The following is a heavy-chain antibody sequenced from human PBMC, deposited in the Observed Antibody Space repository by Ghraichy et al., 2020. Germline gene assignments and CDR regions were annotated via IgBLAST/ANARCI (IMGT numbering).Heavy chain of an antibody. D-gene: IGHD3-3*01. CDR2: ISYDGSNK. Sequence: GGSLRLSCAASGFTFNTYAMHWVRQAPGKGLEWVAVISYDGSNKYYADSVKGRFTISRDNSKNTLYLQMNSLRTEDTAVYYCARERDGVHLRFLSLGAFDPWGQGTLVTVSS. J-gene: IGHJ5*02. V-gene: IGHV3-30*04. CDR1: GFTFNTYA. CDR3: ARERDGVHLRFLSLGAFDP.